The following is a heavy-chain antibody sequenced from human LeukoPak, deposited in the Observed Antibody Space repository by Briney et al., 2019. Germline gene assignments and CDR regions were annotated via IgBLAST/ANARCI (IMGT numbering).Heavy chain of an antibody. CDR1: GYTFTSYG. J-gene: IGHJ4*02. D-gene: IGHD2-2*01. Sequence: ASVKVSCKASGYTFTSYGISWVRQAPGQGLEWMGWISAYNGNTNYAQKLQGRVTMTTDTSTSTAYMELRSLRSDDTAVYYCARAPRGEPAALGLDYWGQGTLVTVSS. CDR2: ISAYNGNT. CDR3: ARAPRGEPAALGLDY. V-gene: IGHV1-18*01.